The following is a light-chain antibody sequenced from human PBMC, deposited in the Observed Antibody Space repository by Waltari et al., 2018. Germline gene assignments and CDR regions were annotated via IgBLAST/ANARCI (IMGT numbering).Light chain of an antibody. CDR3: QHYVRLPAT. CDR1: QRVSRA. J-gene: IGKJ1*01. V-gene: IGKV3-20*01. Sequence: EIVLTQSPGTLSLSPGQRVTLSCRASQRVSRALAWYQQKAGQAPRLVIYAASTRAPVIPDRFSGSGSGTDFSLTISRLGPEDFAVYYCQHYVRLPATFGQGTKVEIK. CDR2: AAS.